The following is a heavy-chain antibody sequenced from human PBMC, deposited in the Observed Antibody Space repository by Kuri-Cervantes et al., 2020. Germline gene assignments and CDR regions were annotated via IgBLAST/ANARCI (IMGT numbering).Heavy chain of an antibody. J-gene: IGHJ6*02. CDR3: ARDPLSHYYDSSGQSHGLGVDV. Sequence: ASVKVSCKASGYTFTSYYMHWVRQAPGQGLEWMGIINPSGGSTSYAQKFQGRVTMTRDTSTSTVYMELSSLRSEDTAVYYCARDPLSHYYDSSGQSHGLGVDVWGQGTTVTVSS. D-gene: IGHD3-22*01. CDR2: INPSGGST. CDR1: GYTFTSYY. V-gene: IGHV1-46*01.